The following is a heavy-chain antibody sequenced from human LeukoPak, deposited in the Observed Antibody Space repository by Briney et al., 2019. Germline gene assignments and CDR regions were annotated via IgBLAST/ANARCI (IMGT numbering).Heavy chain of an antibody. CDR3: ARGPHYYDSSGYALYYFDY. CDR1: GGSISSYY. Sequence: SGTLSLTCTVSGGSISSYYWSWIRQPPGKGLEWIGYIYYSGSTNYNPSLKSRVTISVDTSKNQFSLKLSSVTAADTAVYYCARGPHYYDSSGYALYYFDYWGQGTLVTVSS. CDR2: IYYSGST. D-gene: IGHD3-22*01. V-gene: IGHV4-59*01. J-gene: IGHJ4*02.